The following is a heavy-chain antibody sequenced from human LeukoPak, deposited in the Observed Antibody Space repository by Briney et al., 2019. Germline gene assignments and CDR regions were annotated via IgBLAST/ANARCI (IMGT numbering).Heavy chain of an antibody. CDR1: GGSFSGYY. J-gene: IGHJ6*02. CDR2: INHSGST. Sequence: SETLSLTCAVYGGSFSGYYWSWMRQPPGKGLEWIGEINHSGSTNYNPSLKSRVTISVDTSKNQFSLKLSSVTAADTAVYYCAGFYRYYYYGMDVWGQGTTVTVSS. V-gene: IGHV4-34*01. D-gene: IGHD2/OR15-2a*01. CDR3: AGFYRYYYYGMDV.